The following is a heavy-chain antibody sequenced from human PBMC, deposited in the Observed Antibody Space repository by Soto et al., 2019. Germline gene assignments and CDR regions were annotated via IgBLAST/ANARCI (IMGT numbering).Heavy chain of an antibody. V-gene: IGHV4-34*01. CDR3: ARGFFFQAEDGIRDVRSVSAFLLNRSSDL. D-gene: IGHD3-10*02. CDR2: INHSGST. Sequence: GKGLEWIGEINHSGSTHYNPSLKSRVTISVDTSKNQFSLKLSSVTAADTAVYYCARGFFFQAEDGIRDVRSVSAFLLNRSSDL. J-gene: IGHJ2*01.